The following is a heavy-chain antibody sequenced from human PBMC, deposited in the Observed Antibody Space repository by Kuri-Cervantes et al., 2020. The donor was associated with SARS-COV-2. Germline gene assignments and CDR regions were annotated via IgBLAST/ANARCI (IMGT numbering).Heavy chain of an antibody. CDR3: AREGCSSTSCYSAWFDP. CDR2: INPNSGGT. CDR1: GYTFTGYY. V-gene: IGHV1-2*02. J-gene: IGHJ5*02. Sequence: ALVKVSCKASGYTFTGYYMHWLRQAPGQGLEWMGWINPNSGGTNYAQKFQGRVTMTRDTSISTAYMELSRLRSEDTAVYYCAREGCSSTSCYSAWFDPWGQGTLVTVSS. D-gene: IGHD2-2*01.